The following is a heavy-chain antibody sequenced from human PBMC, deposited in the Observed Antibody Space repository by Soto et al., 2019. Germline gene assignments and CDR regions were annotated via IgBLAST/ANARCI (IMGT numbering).Heavy chain of an antibody. CDR2: IYYSGST. J-gene: IGHJ4*02. D-gene: IGHD6-13*01. V-gene: IGHV4-31*03. Sequence: SETLSLTFTVSGGSISSGDYYWSWIRQVPKKGLEWIGYIYYSGSTYYNPSLRSRVAMSVDTSKNQFSLKLSSVTAADTAIYYCAREGRLAAAGRFDYWGQGTLVTVSS. CDR3: AREGRLAAAGRFDY. CDR1: GGSISSGDYY.